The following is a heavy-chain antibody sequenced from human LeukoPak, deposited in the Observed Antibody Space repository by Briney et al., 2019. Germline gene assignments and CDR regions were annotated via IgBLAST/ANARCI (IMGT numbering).Heavy chain of an antibody. CDR3: AKSGPALSSTRCYFAY. V-gene: IGHV3-23*01. CDR2: ITIRGGST. J-gene: IGHJ4*02. CDR1: GFTSSSYA. D-gene: IGHD2-2*01. Sequence: GGSLRLSCAASGFTSSSYATSWVRQAPGKGLEWVSTITIRGGSTYYADSVQGRFTISRDNSKNTLYLQLNTLRAEDTIVYCCAKSGPALSSTRCYFAYWGQGTLVTFSS.